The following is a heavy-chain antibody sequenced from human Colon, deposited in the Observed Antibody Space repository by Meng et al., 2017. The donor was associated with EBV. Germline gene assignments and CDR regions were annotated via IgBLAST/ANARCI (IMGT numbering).Heavy chain of an antibody. D-gene: IGHD6-25*01. Sequence: EVSLVESGGASVQPGGSLRLSCAASGFTFSNYWMHWVRQVPGKGLEWVSRTNEDGGITTYADSVKGRFTISRDNTKNTLYLQMNSLRAEDTAMYFCSRDLVGSDDDWGQGTLVTVSS. CDR3: SRDLVGSDDD. V-gene: IGHV3-74*01. CDR1: GFTFSNYW. CDR2: TNEDGGIT. J-gene: IGHJ4*02.